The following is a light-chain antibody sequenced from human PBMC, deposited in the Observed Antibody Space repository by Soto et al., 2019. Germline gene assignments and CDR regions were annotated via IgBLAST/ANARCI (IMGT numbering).Light chain of an antibody. Sequence: QAVLTQPPSVSGAPGQRVTISCTGSSSTIGAGFDVHWYQQLPRTAPKLLIFGNNNRPSGVPDRFSGSRSGTSASLAITGLQAEDEADYYCQPYDRSLGGYVFGTGTKLTVL. CDR3: QPYDRSLGGYV. CDR1: SSTIGAGFD. J-gene: IGLJ1*01. V-gene: IGLV1-40*01. CDR2: GNN.